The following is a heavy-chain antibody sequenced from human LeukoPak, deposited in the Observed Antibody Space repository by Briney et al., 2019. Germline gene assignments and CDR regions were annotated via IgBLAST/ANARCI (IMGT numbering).Heavy chain of an antibody. CDR3: ARDGRHGAARFDAFDI. Sequence: GGSLRLSCAASGFTVSSNYMSWVRQAPGKGLEWVSVIYSGGSTYYADSVKGRFTISRDNSKNTLYLQMNSLRAEDTAVYYCARDGRHGAARFDAFDIWGQGTMVTVSS. CDR1: GFTVSSNY. CDR2: IYSGGST. V-gene: IGHV3-53*01. J-gene: IGHJ3*02. D-gene: IGHD6-6*01.